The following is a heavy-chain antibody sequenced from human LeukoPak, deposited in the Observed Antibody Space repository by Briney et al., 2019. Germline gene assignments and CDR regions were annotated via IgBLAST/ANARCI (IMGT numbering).Heavy chain of an antibody. CDR1: GGSFSGYY. CDR3: ARGPGLFPYYYYYMDV. CDR2: IDHSGST. V-gene: IGHV4-34*01. J-gene: IGHJ6*03. D-gene: IGHD3-10*02. Sequence: PSETLSLTCAFYGGSFSGYYWSWIRQPPGKGLEWIGEIDHSGSTNYNPSLKSRITISTDTSKKQFSLKLSSVTAADTAVYYCARGPGLFPYYYYYMDVWGKGTTVTVSS.